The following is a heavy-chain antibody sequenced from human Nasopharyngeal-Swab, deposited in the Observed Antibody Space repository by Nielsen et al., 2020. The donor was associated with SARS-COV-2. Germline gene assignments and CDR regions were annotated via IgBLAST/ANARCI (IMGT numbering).Heavy chain of an antibody. V-gene: IGHV3-11*04. D-gene: IGHD3-22*01. CDR1: GFTFSDYY. Sequence: GESLKISCAASGFTFSDYYMSWIRQAPGKGLEWVSYINSSGSTIYYADSVKGRFIISRDNAKNSLYLQMNSLRAEDTAVYYCARAVDSSGYYDYWGQGTLVTVSS. CDR2: INSSGSTI. CDR3: ARAVDSSGYYDY. J-gene: IGHJ4*02.